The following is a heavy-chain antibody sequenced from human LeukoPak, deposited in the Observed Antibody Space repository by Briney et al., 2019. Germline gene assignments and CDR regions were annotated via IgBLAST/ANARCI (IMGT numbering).Heavy chain of an antibody. J-gene: IGHJ3*02. D-gene: IGHD3-22*01. Sequence: GGSLRLSCAASGFTFDDYAMHWVRQAPGKGLEWVSGISWNSGSIGYADSVKGRFTISRDNAKNSLYLQMNSLRAEDTAVYYCARDRVPYYDSSGYYYLEHAFDIWGQGTMVTVSS. V-gene: IGHV3-9*01. CDR3: ARDRVPYYDSSGYYYLEHAFDI. CDR1: GFTFDDYA. CDR2: ISWNSGSI.